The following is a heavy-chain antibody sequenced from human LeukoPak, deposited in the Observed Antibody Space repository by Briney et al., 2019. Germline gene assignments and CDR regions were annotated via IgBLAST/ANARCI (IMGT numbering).Heavy chain of an antibody. CDR2: IFGSGGSP. J-gene: IGHJ4*02. CDR1: GFTFGSHA. V-gene: IGHV3-23*01. D-gene: IGHD5-18*01. CDR3: GKTTVGYSSGQKPAWPVDF. Sequence: GGSLRLSCEASGFTFGSHAMYWVRQAPGKGLEWVAGIFGSGGSPHYADSVKGRFTISRDNPRNTVYLQINSLRDDDTAVYYCGKTTVGYSSGQKPAWPVDFWGQGTLVTVSS.